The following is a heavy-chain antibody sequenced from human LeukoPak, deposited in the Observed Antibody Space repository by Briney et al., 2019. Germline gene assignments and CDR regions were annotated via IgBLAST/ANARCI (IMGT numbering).Heavy chain of an antibody. V-gene: IGHV4-4*09. J-gene: IGHJ4*02. CDR2: IYTSGST. CDR3: ARQSHVWGPYY. D-gene: IGHD3-16*01. CDR1: GGSISSYY. Sequence: SETLSLTCTVSGGSISSYYWSWIRQPPGKGLEWIGYIYTSGSTNYNPSLKSRVTISVDTSKNQFSLKLSSVTAADTAVYYCARQSHVWGPYYWGQGALVTVSS.